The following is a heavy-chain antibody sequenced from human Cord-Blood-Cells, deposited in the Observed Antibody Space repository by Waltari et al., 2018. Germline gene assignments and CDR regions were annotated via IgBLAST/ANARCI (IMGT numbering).Heavy chain of an antibody. V-gene: IGHV4-34*01. CDR3: AIEPSRGAFDI. CDR2: INHSGST. CDR1: GGSFSVYY. J-gene: IGHJ3*02. Sequence: QVQLQQWGAGLSKTSQPLSLTCAVYGGSFSVYYWSWIRQPPGKGLEWIGEINHSGSTNYNPSLKSRVTISVDTSKNQFSLKLSSVTAADTAVYYCAIEPSRGAFDIWCQGTMVTVSS.